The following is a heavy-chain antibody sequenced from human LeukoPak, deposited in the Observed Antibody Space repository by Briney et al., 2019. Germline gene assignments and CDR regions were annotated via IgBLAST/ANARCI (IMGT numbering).Heavy chain of an antibody. CDR2: ISSSGSII. CDR3: AGDEEGLGVITPNGIDY. V-gene: IGHV3-48*03. D-gene: IGHD3-3*01. J-gene: IGHJ4*02. Sequence: PGGALRVSCAASGFTFSSYEVNSGREGPGKGLEFISYISSSGSIIYYADSVKGRFTISRDNAKNSLYLQMNSLRAEDTAVYYCAGDEEGLGVITPNGIDYWGQGTLVTVSS. CDR1: GFTFSSYE.